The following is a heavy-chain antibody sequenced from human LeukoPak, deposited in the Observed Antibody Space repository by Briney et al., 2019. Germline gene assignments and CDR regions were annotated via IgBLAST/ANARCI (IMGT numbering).Heavy chain of an antibody. CDR1: GFTVSSNY. Sequence: GGSLRLSCAASGFTVSSNYMSWVRQAPGKGLEWVSVIYSGGSTYYADSVKGRFTISRHNSKNTLYLQMNSLRADDTAVYYCARGGAKSTMVRGVIAGMDVWGQGTTVTVSS. V-gene: IGHV3-53*04. CDR2: IYSGGST. J-gene: IGHJ6*02. CDR3: ARGGAKSTMVRGVIAGMDV. D-gene: IGHD3-10*01.